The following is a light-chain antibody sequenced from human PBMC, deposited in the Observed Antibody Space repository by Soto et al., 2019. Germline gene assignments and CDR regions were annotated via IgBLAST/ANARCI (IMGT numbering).Light chain of an antibody. CDR2: GAS. CDR3: QHYNNRPRT. Sequence: EIVMTQSPATLSVSPGERATLSCRASQSVSSNLAWYQQKPGQAPRPLIYGASTRAPGIPARFSGSGSGTEFTLTISGLQSEDFAVYYCQHYNNRPRTFGQGTKVEIK. J-gene: IGKJ1*01. V-gene: IGKV3-15*01. CDR1: QSVSSN.